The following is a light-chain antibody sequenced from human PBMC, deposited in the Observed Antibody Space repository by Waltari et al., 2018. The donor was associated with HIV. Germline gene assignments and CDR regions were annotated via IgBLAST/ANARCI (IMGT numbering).Light chain of an antibody. CDR3: SSYRNNYVLV. CDR1: GNGVHTYQL. CDR2: DVD. V-gene: IGLV2-14*02. J-gene: IGLJ3*02. Sequence: QSALTQPASVSGSPGQSITISCTGIGNGVHTYQLVSWYQQQPDKAPQLIIYDVDTRPSGVSYRFSGSKSGNTASLTISGLQAEDEAYYDCSSYRNNYVLVFGGGTKLTVL.